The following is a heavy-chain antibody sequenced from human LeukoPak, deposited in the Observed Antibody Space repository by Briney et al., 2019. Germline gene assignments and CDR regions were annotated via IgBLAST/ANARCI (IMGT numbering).Heavy chain of an antibody. Sequence: GGSPRLSCAASGFTFSSYWMHWVRQAPGKGLVWVSRINSDGSSINYADSVKGRFTISRDNAKNTLYLQMNSLRVEDTAVYYCARASSTSCYYWGQGTLVTVSS. J-gene: IGHJ4*02. CDR2: INSDGSSI. V-gene: IGHV3-74*01. CDR3: ARASSTSCYY. D-gene: IGHD2-2*01. CDR1: GFTFSSYW.